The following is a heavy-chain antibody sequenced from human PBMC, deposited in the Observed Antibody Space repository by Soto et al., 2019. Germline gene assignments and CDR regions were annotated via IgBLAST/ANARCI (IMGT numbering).Heavy chain of an antibody. J-gene: IGHJ4*02. CDR3: ARERNGDYGVHFEY. CDR2: IWYDGSNK. Sequence: PGWSLRLSCAASGFTFSSYGMHWVRQAPGKGLEWVAVIWYDGSNKYYADPVKGRFTISRDNSKNTLYLQMNSLRAEDTAVYYCARERNGDYGVHFEYWGQGTLVPVSS. V-gene: IGHV3-33*01. D-gene: IGHD4-17*01. CDR1: GFTFSSYG.